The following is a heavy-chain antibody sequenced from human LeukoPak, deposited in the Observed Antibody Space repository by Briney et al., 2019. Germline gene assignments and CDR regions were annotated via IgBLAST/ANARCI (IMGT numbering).Heavy chain of an antibody. CDR3: ARDGSGSYSHWFDP. D-gene: IGHD3-10*01. V-gene: IGHV4-59*12. Sequence: SETLPLTCTVSGGSISSYYWSWIRQPPGKGLEWIGYIYYSGSTNYNPSLKSRVTISVDTSKNQFSLKLSSVTAADTAVYYCARDGSGSYSHWFDPWGQGTLVTVSS. CDR1: GGSISSYY. J-gene: IGHJ5*02. CDR2: IYYSGST.